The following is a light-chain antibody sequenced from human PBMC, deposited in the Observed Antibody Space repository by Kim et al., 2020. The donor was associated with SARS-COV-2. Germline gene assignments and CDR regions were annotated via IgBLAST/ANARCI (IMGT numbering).Light chain of an antibody. CDR2: AAS. CDR3: QQYAGYPRT. J-gene: IGKJ1*01. CDR1: QGIANN. V-gene: IGKV1-16*01. Sequence: DTQMTQSPSSLSASVGDRVIITCRASQGIANNVAWFQQKPGKAPKSLVYAASSLESGVPSRFSGSGSGTDFILTISSLQPEDYATYYCQQYAGYPRTFRQGTKVDIK.